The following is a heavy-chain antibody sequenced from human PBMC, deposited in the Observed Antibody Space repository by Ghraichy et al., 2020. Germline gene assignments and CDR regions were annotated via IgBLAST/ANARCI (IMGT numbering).Heavy chain of an antibody. CDR2: MYYSGST. Sequence: SETLSLTCTVSGGSISSSSYYWGWIRQPPGKGLEWIGSMYYSGSTYYNASLKSRVTISVDTSKNQFSLKLSSVTAADTAVYYCARSVQYYDVWSGYPPARFDRWGQGTLVTVSS. CDR3: ARSVQYYDVWSGYPPARFDR. CDR1: GGSISSSSYY. V-gene: IGHV4-39*07. J-gene: IGHJ5*02. D-gene: IGHD3-3*01.